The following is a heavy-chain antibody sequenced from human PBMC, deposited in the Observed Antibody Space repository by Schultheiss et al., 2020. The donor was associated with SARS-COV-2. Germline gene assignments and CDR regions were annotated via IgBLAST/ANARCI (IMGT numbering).Heavy chain of an antibody. V-gene: IGHV1-2*02. CDR2: INPNSGGT. D-gene: IGHD6-19*01. J-gene: IGHJ5*02. Sequence: ASVKVSCKASGYTFTGYYMHWVRQAPGQGLEWMGWINPNSGGTNYAQKFQGRVTITADKSTSTAYMELSSLRSEDTAVYYCARFRAPLAGFDPWGQGTLVTVSS. CDR3: ARFRAPLAGFDP. CDR1: GYTFTGYY.